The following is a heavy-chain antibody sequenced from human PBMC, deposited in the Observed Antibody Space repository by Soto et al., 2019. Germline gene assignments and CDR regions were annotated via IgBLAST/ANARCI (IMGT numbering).Heavy chain of an antibody. V-gene: IGHV4-4*07. D-gene: IGHD2-21*02. CDR1: GVSVTSYT. J-gene: IGHJ4*02. CDR3: ARDGMTTGDT. Sequence: TLSLTCSVSGVSVTSYTWSWVRQPANKGLEWIGRVFSSVSATYNPSLKSRVSISMDTAENRISLKLDSVTAADAGVYFCARDGMTTGDTWGPGTLVTVSS. CDR2: VFSSVSA.